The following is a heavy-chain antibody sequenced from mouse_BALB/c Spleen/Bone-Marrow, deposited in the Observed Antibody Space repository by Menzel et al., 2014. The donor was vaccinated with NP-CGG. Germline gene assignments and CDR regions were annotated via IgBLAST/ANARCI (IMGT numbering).Heavy chain of an antibody. CDR1: GYTFTNCF. CDR3: TRSGPGFAY. CDR2: INPNNGGT. V-gene: IGHV1S81*02. Sequence: QVQLKHSGAELVKPGASVKLSCKASGYTFTNCFMYWVKQRPGQGLEWIGEINPNNGGTNFNENFKSKATLTLDKSSSTAYMQLSSLTSEDSAVYYCTRSGPGFAYWGHGTLVTVSA. J-gene: IGHJ3*01.